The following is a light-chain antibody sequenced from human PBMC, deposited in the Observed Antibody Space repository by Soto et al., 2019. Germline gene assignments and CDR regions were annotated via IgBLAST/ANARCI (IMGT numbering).Light chain of an antibody. V-gene: IGKV1-5*03. J-gene: IGKJ4*01. CDR1: HTISGW. CDR2: KAS. CDR3: QRYNSYPLT. Sequence: DTQMTQSPSTLSASVGDRVTITCRASHTISGWLAWYQQKAGKVPRLLIYKASTLERGVPSRFSSRASGTEVTLTISSLQPDDFATYYCQRYNSYPLTFGGGTKVEIK.